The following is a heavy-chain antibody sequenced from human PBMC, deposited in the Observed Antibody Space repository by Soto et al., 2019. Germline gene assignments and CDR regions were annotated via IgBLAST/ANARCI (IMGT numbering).Heavy chain of an antibody. D-gene: IGHD6-13*01. CDR2: IYYSGST. Sequence: SETLSLTCTVSGGSISSSSYYWGWIRQPPGKGLEWIGSIYYSGSTYYNPSLKSRVTISVDTSKNQFSLKLSSVTAADTAVYYCARAMTEDGIAAAGTDAFDIWGQGTMVTVSS. CDR3: ARAMTEDGIAAAGTDAFDI. CDR1: GGSISSSSYY. V-gene: IGHV4-39*07. J-gene: IGHJ3*02.